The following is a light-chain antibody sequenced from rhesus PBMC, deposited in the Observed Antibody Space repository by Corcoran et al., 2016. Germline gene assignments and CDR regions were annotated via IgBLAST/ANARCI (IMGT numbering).Light chain of an antibody. CDR1: QGITHD. Sequence: DIQMTQSPSSLSASVVDRVTITCRASQGITHDLAWYQQKPGESPNLLIYEASSLQSGIPSRFSGSGAGTDFTLTISSLQSEDFATYYCQHYYSTPYSFGQGTKVEIK. CDR2: EAS. CDR3: QHYYSTPYS. J-gene: IGKJ2*01. V-gene: IGKV1-25*01.